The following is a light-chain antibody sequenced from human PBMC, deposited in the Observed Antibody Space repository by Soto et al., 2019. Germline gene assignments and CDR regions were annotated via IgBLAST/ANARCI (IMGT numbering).Light chain of an antibody. J-gene: IGKJ3*01. Sequence: EIVLTQSPGTLSLSAGERATLSCRASQTISSNYLAWYQQKPGQAPRLLIFGASYRATGIPDRFSGSGSVTDFTLTLRRLQPEDFAVYYCQQYGRSPPEFTFGPGTKVDI. V-gene: IGKV3-20*01. CDR1: QTISSNY. CDR2: GAS. CDR3: QQYGRSPPEFT.